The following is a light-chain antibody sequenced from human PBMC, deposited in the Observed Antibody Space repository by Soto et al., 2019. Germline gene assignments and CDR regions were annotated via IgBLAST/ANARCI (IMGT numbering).Light chain of an antibody. Sequence: EIVWTQSPGTLSLSPGERATLSCRASQRVSSTYLSWYQQKPGQAPSLLIYRASSRATGIPDPFSGSGSGTDFTLTIIRLEPEDVAVYYFQQYGSTLPGTFGGGTKVAIK. CDR1: QRVSSTY. CDR3: QQYGSTLPGT. V-gene: IGKV3-20*01. J-gene: IGKJ4*01. CDR2: RAS.